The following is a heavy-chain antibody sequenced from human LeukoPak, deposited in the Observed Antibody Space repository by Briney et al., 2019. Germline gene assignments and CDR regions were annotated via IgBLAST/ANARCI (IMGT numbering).Heavy chain of an antibody. Sequence: SVTVSCKDSGYPFRPLDLNLLRQATAAGLEWLGWLNPNSGNTSYAPKFQGRVIMTRDTSRSTAFMDLSSLTSEDTAVYYCARTVELTTKVIDYWGQGNLVTVSS. CDR2: LNPNSGNT. D-gene: IGHD4-11*01. V-gene: IGHV1-8*01. CDR1: GYPFRPLD. CDR3: ARTVELTTKVIDY. J-gene: IGHJ4*02.